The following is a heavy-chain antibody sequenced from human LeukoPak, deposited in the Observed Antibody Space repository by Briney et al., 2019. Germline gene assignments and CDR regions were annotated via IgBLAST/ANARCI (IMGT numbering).Heavy chain of an antibody. CDR1: GYTFTSYG. V-gene: IGHV1-18*01. D-gene: IGHD3-22*01. CDR2: ISAYNGNT. J-gene: IGHJ4*02. CDR3: ARRDYYDSSGYYAPLDY. Sequence: ASVKVSCKASGYTFTSYGISWVRQAPGQGLEWMGWISAYNGNTNYAQKLQGRVTMTTDTSTSTAYMELRSLRSDDTAVYYCARRDYYDSSGYYAPLDYWGQGTLVTVSS.